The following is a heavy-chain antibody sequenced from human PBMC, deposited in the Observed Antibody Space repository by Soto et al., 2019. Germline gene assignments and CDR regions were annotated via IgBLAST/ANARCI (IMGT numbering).Heavy chain of an antibody. CDR2: ISGSGGST. V-gene: IGHV3-23*01. J-gene: IGHJ6*02. D-gene: IGHD6-13*01. Sequence: GGSLRLSCAASGFTFSSYAMSWVRQAPGKGLEWVSAISGSGGSTYYADSVKGRFTISRDNSKNTLYLQMNSLRAEDTAVYYCAKGLIAGPYYYGMDVWGQGTTVTVSS. CDR3: AKGLIAGPYYYGMDV. CDR1: GFTFSSYA.